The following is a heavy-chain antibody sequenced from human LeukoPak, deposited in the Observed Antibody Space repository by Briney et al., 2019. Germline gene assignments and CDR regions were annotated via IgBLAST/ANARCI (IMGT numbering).Heavy chain of an antibody. CDR3: ARLVDFWSGSVRFDP. CDR2: IYYSGST. V-gene: IGHV4-39*01. CDR1: GGSISSSSYY. D-gene: IGHD3-3*01. J-gene: IGHJ5*02. Sequence: SETLSLTCSVSGGSISSSSYYWGWIRQPPGKGLEWIGSIYYSGSTYYNPSLKSRVTISVDTSKNQFSLKLSSVTAADTAVYYCARLVDFWSGSVRFDPWGQGTLVTVSS.